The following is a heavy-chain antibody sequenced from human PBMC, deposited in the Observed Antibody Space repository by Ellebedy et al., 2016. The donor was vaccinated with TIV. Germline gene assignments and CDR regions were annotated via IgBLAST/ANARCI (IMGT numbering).Heavy chain of an antibody. V-gene: IGHV4-34*01. Sequence: MPGGSLRLSCAVYGGSFSGYYWSWIRQPPGKGLEWIGEINHSGSTNYNPSLKSRVTISVDTSKNQFSLKLSSVTAADTAVYYCATGVKAVDYWGQGTLVTVSS. CDR3: ATGVKAVDY. J-gene: IGHJ4*02. D-gene: IGHD6-19*01. CDR2: INHSGST. CDR1: GGSFSGYY.